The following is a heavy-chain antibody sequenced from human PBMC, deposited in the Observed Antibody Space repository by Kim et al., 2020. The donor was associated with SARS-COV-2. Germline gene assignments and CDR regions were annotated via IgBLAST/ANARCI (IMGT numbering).Heavy chain of an antibody. CDR1: GFTFSSYA. J-gene: IGHJ6*02. CDR3: ARESIAAAGGMDV. CDR2: ISYDGSNK. Sequence: GGSLRLSCAASGFTFSSYAMHWVRQAPGKGLEWVAVISYDGSNKYYADSVKGRFTISRDNSKNTLYLQMNSLRAEDTAVYYCARESIAAAGGMDVWGQGT. D-gene: IGHD6-13*01. V-gene: IGHV3-30*04.